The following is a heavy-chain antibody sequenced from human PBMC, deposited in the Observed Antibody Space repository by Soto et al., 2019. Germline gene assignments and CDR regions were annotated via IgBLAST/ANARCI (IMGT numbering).Heavy chain of an antibody. V-gene: IGHV4-39*01. CDR1: GGSINSNNYY. Sequence: SETLSLTCTVSGGSINSNNYYWAWIRQPPGKGLAWIASIYYDGSTYYNPSLKSRVTISIDTSKNQFSLRLRSVTAADTAIYYCAKVVVAATRHTDFDSWGQGTLVTVSS. CDR2: IYYDGST. J-gene: IGHJ4*02. D-gene: IGHD2-15*01. CDR3: AKVVVAATRHTDFDS.